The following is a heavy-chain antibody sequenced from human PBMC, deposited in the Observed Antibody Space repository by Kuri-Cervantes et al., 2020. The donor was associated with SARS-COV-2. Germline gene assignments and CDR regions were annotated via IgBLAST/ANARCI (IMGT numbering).Heavy chain of an antibody. CDR1: GGSISSYY. J-gene: IGHJ3*02. Sequence: GSLRLSCTVSGGSISSYYWSRIRQPAGKGLEWIGRIYTSGSTNYNPSLKSRVTMSVDTSKNQFSLKLSSVTAADTAVYYCARISRTYAFDIWGQGTMVTVSS. V-gene: IGHV4-4*07. CDR3: ARISRTYAFDI. D-gene: IGHD1-14*01. CDR2: IYTSGST.